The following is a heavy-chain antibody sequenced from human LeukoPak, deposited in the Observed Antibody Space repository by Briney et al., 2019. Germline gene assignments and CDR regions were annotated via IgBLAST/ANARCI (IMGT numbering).Heavy chain of an antibody. D-gene: IGHD6-19*01. CDR3: ARDYSSGWHFDY. J-gene: IGHJ4*02. Sequence: PGGSLRLSCAASGFTFSSYAMHWVRQAPGKGLEWVAVISYDGSNKYYADSVKGRFTISRDNSKNTLYLQMNSLRAEDTAVYYCARDYSSGWHFDYWGQGTLVTVPS. V-gene: IGHV3-30*04. CDR1: GFTFSSYA. CDR2: ISYDGSNK.